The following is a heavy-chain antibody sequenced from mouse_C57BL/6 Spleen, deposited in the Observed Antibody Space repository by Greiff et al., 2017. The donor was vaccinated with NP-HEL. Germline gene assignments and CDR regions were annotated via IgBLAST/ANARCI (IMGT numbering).Heavy chain of an antibody. CDR2: IDPEDGDT. CDR1: GFNIKDYY. D-gene: IGHD3-2*02. Sequence: VQLKQSGAELVRPGASVKLSCTASGFNIKDYYMHWVKQRPEQGLEWIGRIDPEDGDTEYAPKFQGKATMTADTSSNTAYLQLSSLTSEDTAVYYCTTQDSSGPFAYWGQGTLVTVSA. V-gene: IGHV14-1*01. J-gene: IGHJ3*01. CDR3: TTQDSSGPFAY.